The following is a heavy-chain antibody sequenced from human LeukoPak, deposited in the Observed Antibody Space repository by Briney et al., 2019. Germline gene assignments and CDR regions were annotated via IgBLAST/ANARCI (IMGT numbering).Heavy chain of an antibody. V-gene: IGHV3-23*01. D-gene: IGHD2-2*01. CDR1: GFTFSSYA. J-gene: IGHJ4*02. CDR3: AKVGYCSSTSCYWRGTYYFDY. CDR2: ISGSGGST. Sequence: GGSLRLSCAASGFTFSSYAMSWDRQAPGKGLEWVSAISGSGGSTYYADSVKGRFTISRDNSKNTLYLQMNSLRAEDTAVYYCAKVGYCSSTSCYWRGTYYFDYWGQGTLVTVSS.